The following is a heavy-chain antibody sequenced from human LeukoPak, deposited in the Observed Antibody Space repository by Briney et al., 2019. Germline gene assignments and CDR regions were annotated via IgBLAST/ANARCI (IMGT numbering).Heavy chain of an antibody. CDR1: GFTFSSNA. D-gene: IGHD2-15*01. CDR2: ITYDGSNK. J-gene: IGHJ5*02. CDR3: AKVWCSGGSCDWFDP. V-gene: IGHV3-30-3*01. Sequence: GGSLRLSCAASGFTFSSNAMHWVRQAPGKGLEWVAVITYDGSNKYYADSVKGRFTISRDNSKNSLYLQMNSLRAEDTAVYYCAKVWCSGGSCDWFDPWGQGTLVTVSS.